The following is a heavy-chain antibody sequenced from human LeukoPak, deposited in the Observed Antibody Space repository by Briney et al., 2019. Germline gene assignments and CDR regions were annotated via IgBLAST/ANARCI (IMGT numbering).Heavy chain of an antibody. J-gene: IGHJ6*03. CDR1: GFTFSTYG. V-gene: IGHV3-30*18. CDR3: AKSSGWRAADYMDV. Sequence: PGGSLRLFCAASGFTFSTYGMHWVRQAPGKGLEWVAVISYDGTKKYYADSVKGRFTISRDNSKNTLYLQMNSLRAEDTAVYYCAKSSGWRAADYMDVWGKGTTVTVSS. D-gene: IGHD3-3*01. CDR2: ISYDGTKK.